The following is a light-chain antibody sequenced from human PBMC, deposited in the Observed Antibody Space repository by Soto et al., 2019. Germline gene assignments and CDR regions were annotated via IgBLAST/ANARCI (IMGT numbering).Light chain of an antibody. V-gene: IGLV2-14*01. CDR3: SSYTGSSTFV. Sequence: QSVLTQPASVSGSPGQSITISCTGTSSDVGGYDYVSWYQQLPGKAPKLLIYDVNNRPSGVSHRFSGSKSGNTASLTISGLQAEDEADYYCSSYTGSSTFVFGTGTTVTVL. CDR1: SSDVGGYDY. J-gene: IGLJ1*01. CDR2: DVN.